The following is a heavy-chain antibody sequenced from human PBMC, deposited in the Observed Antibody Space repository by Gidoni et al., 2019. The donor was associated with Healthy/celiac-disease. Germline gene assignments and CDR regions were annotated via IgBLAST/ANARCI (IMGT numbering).Heavy chain of an antibody. Sequence: EVQLLESGGGLVQPGGSLRLSCEASGFTFSSYAMSWVRQAPGKGLEWVSAISGSGGSTYYADSVKGRFTISRDNSKNTLYLQMNSLRAEDTAVYYCAKAPYGLRGIVGATPFDYWGQGTLVTVSS. CDR3: AKAPYGLRGIVGATPFDY. J-gene: IGHJ4*02. V-gene: IGHV3-23*01. CDR2: ISGSGGST. D-gene: IGHD1-26*01. CDR1: GFTFSSYA.